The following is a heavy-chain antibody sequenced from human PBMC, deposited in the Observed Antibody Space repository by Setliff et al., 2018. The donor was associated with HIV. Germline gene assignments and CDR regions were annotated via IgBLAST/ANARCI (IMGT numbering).Heavy chain of an antibody. CDR1: GFTFSNYA. J-gene: IGHJ5*02. Sequence: GGSLRLSCAASGFTFSNYAMSWVRQAPGKGLEWVATIKQDGSEIYYMDSVKGRFTISRDNARTSLFLEMRSLRAEDTAVYYCARDRTCSGGSCYGTWGQGTMVTVSS. V-gene: IGHV3-7*03. CDR2: IKQDGSEI. CDR3: ARDRTCSGGSCYGT. D-gene: IGHD2-15*01.